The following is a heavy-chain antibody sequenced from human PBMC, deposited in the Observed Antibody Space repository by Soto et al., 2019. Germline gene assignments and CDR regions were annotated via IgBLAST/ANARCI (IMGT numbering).Heavy chain of an antibody. CDR3: ANLGSGYVDY. D-gene: IGHD2-15*01. V-gene: IGHV3-33*06. CDR2: IWSDGSNK. J-gene: IGHJ4*02. Sequence: QVHLVESGGGVVQPGRSLRLSCAASGFTFSSYGMHWVRQAPGKRLEWVAVIWSDGSNKYYADSVKGRFTISRDNSKNTLYLQMNSLRAEDTAVYYCANLGSGYVDYWGQGTLVTVSS. CDR1: GFTFSSYG.